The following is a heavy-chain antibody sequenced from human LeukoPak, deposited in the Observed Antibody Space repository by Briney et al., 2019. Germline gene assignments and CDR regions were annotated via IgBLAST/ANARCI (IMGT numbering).Heavy chain of an antibody. J-gene: IGHJ6*03. Sequence: PSETLSLTCTVSGGSISSYYWSWIRQPPGKGLEWIGEINHSGSTNYNPSLKSRVTISVDTSKNQFSLKLSSVTAADTAVYYCARSKWELLRYYYYMDVWGKGTTATVSS. D-gene: IGHD1-26*01. V-gene: IGHV4-34*01. CDR3: ARSKWELLRYYYYMDV. CDR1: GGSISSYY. CDR2: INHSGST.